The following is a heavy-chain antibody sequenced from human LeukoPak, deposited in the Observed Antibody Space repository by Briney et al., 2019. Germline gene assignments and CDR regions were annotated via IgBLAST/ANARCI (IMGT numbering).Heavy chain of an antibody. CDR3: AKTFQWFYMDV. D-gene: IGHD2-8*01. CDR2: ISGSGGST. Sequence: PGGSLRLSCAASGFIFSRNVMNWVRQAPGKGLEWVSAISGSGGSTYYADSVKGRFTISRDNAKNSLYLQMNSLRAEDTAVYYCAKTFQWFYMDVWGKGTTVTISS. J-gene: IGHJ6*03. V-gene: IGHV3-23*01. CDR1: GFIFSRNV.